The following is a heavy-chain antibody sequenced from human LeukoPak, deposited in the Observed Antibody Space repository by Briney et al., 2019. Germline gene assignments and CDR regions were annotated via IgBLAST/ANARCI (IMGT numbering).Heavy chain of an antibody. D-gene: IGHD4-17*01. CDR3: ARGRTVTTPVTLGY. J-gene: IGHJ4*02. CDR2: ISAYNGNT. V-gene: IGHV1-18*01. CDR1: GYTFTSYG. Sequence: GASVKVSCKASGYTFTSYGISWVRQAPGQGLEWMGWISAYNGNTNYAQKLQGRVTMTTDTSTSTAYMELRSLRSDDTAVYYCARGRTVTTPVTLGYWGQGTLVTVSS.